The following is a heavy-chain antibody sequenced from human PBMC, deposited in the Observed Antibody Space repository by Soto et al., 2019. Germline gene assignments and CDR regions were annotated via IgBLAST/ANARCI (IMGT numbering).Heavy chain of an antibody. D-gene: IGHD3-16*02. CDR1: GYTFTSYD. CDR2: MNPNSGNT. V-gene: IGHV1-8*01. Sequence: ASGKVSCKASGYTFTSYDINWVRQATGQGLEWMGWMNPNSGNTGYAQKFQGRVTMTRNTSISTAYMELSSLRSEDTAVYYCARGLSKSFYRQSSGAFDIWGQGTMVTVSS. CDR3: ARGLSKSFYRQSSGAFDI. J-gene: IGHJ3*02.